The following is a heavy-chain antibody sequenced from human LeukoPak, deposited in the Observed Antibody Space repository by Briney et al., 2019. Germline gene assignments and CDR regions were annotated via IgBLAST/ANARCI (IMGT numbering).Heavy chain of an antibody. CDR3: ARDSGYSYGFPFDY. D-gene: IGHD5-18*01. CDR1: GFTFSSYS. CDR2: ISSSSSYI. V-gene: IGHV3-21*01. Sequence: GGSLRLSCAASGFTFSSYSMNWVRQAPGKGLEWVSSISSSSSYIYYADSVKGRFTISRDNAKNTLYLQMNSLRAEDTAVYYCARDSGYSYGFPFDYWGQGTLVTVSS. J-gene: IGHJ4*02.